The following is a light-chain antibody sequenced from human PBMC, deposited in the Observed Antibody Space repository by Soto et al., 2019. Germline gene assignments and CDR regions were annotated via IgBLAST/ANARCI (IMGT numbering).Light chain of an antibody. V-gene: IGKV3-11*01. CDR1: HSVSTY. CDR2: DAS. J-gene: IGKJ4*01. Sequence: ETVLTQSPATLSLSPGEGATLSCRASHSVSTYLAWYQQKPGQTPRLLIYDASTRATDIPARFSGSGSGTDFTLNISSLEPEDFAVYYCQQHTNWPLTFGGGTKVDIK. CDR3: QQHTNWPLT.